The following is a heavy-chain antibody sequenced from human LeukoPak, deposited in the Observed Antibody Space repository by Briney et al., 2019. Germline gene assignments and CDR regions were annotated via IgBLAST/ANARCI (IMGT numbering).Heavy chain of an antibody. Sequence: SVKVSCKASGGTFSSYAISWVRQAPGQGLEWMGGIIPIFGTANYAQKFQGRVTITADESTSTAYMELSSLRSEDTAVYYCARSMCTSCYYYYYCYMDVWGKGTTVTVSS. CDR2: IIPIFGTA. J-gene: IGHJ6*03. V-gene: IGHV1-69*13. CDR3: ARSMCTSCYYYYYCYMDV. CDR1: GGTFSSYA. D-gene: IGHD2-2*01.